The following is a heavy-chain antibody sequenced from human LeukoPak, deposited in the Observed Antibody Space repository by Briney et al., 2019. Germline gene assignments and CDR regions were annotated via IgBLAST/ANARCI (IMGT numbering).Heavy chain of an antibody. Sequence: SETLSLTCTVSGGSISSSSYYWGWIRQPPGKGLAWIGIIYYSGSTYYNPSLKTRVTISVDTSKNRFSLKLNSVTAADTALYYCARLGLTGDPGWFDPWGQGTLVTVSS. CDR1: GGSISSSSYY. CDR2: IYYSGST. D-gene: IGHD7-27*01. J-gene: IGHJ5*02. CDR3: ARLGLTGDPGWFDP. V-gene: IGHV4-39*01.